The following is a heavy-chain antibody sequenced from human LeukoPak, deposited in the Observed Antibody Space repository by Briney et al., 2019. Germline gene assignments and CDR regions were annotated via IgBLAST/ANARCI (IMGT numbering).Heavy chain of an antibody. CDR1: GFTFSNYA. CDR3: AREWVTILGGIYYYYGMDV. CDR2: ISSDGSST. D-gene: IGHD3-3*01. Sequence: PGGSLRLSCAASGFTFSNYAMSWVRQAPGKGLVWVSRISSDGSSTTYADSVKGRFTISRDNAKNTLYLQMNSLRVEDTAVYYCAREWVTILGGIYYYYGMDVWGQGTTVTVSS. V-gene: IGHV3-74*01. J-gene: IGHJ6*02.